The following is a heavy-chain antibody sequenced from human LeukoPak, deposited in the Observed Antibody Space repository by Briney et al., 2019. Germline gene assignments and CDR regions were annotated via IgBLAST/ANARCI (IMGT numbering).Heavy chain of an antibody. CDR2: IIPILGIA. CDR1: GGTFGSYA. J-gene: IGHJ5*02. CDR3: ARAGSGSYRWFDP. D-gene: IGHD1-26*01. Sequence: SVKVSCKASGGTFGSYAISWVRQAPGQGLEWMGRIIPILGIANYAQKFQGRVTITADESTSTAYMELSSLRSEDTAVYYCARAGSGSYRWFDPWGQGTLVTVSS. V-gene: IGHV1-69*04.